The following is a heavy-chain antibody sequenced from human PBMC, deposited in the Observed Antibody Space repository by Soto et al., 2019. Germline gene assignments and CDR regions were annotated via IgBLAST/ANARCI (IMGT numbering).Heavy chain of an antibody. CDR1: GGTFTNYV. D-gene: IGHD6-6*01. V-gene: IGHV1-69*01. Sequence: QVQLVQSGAEVRKPGSSVKVSCKISGGTFTNYVISWLRQAPGQGLEWMGGLIPIFGAANLAQKFQGRVTTAADESTSTVNMELGSLTSEDTAVYYCARGRSSPNFDPWGQGTLVTVSS. CDR2: LIPIFGAA. CDR3: ARGRSSPNFDP. J-gene: IGHJ5*02.